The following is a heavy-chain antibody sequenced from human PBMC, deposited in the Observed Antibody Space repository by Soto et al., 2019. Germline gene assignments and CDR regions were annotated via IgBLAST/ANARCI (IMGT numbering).Heavy chain of an antibody. D-gene: IGHD3-10*01. CDR3: ARRLFYGPSVDY. V-gene: IGHV3-30-3*01. CDR2: ISYDGSNK. Sequence: SGGSLRLSCAASGFTFSSYAMHWVRQAPGKGLEWVAVISYDGSNKYYADSVKGRFTISRDNSKNTLYLQMNSLRAEDTAVYYCARRLFYGPSVDYWGQGTLVTVSS. CDR1: GFTFSSYA. J-gene: IGHJ4*02.